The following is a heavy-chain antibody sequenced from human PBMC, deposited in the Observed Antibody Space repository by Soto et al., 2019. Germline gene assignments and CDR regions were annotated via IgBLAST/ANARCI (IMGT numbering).Heavy chain of an antibody. CDR1: NGSISDYY. J-gene: IGHJ3*02. V-gene: IGHV4-59*01. CDR3: ARGILEAAASKPFDI. CDR2: IYYSGST. Sequence: PSETLSLTCIVSNGSISDYYWTWIRQPPGKGLEWIGYIYYSGSTHYSPSLKSRVTISVDTSKNQFSLKLSSVTAADTAVYFCARGILEAAASKPFDIWGQGTMGTVS. D-gene: IGHD6-13*01.